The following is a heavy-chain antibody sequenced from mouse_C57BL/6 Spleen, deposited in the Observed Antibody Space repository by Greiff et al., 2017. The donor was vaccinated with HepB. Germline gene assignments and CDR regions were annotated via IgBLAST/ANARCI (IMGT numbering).Heavy chain of an antibody. J-gene: IGHJ3*01. CDR3: ARHEGYGYDLWFAY. V-gene: IGHV5-9*01. CDR1: GFTFSSYT. Sequence: EVQGVESGGGLVKPGGSLKLSCAASGFTFSSYTMSWVRQTPEKRLEWVATISGGGGNTYYPDSVKGRFTISRDNAKNTLYLQMSSLRSEDTALYYCARHEGYGYDLWFAYWGQGTLVTVSA. CDR2: ISGGGGNT. D-gene: IGHD2-2*01.